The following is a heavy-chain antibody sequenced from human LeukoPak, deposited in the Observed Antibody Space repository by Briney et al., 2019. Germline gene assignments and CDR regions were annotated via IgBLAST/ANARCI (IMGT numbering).Heavy chain of an antibody. D-gene: IGHD6-19*01. Sequence: PGGSLRLSCVASGFAFNSYGMHWVRQAPGKGLEWVAFILYDGSDKYYADSVKGQFTISRDNFKNTLYLQMNRLRPGDTAVYYCAKDTDKQWLEPGYFDDWGQGILVTVSS. J-gene: IGHJ4*02. CDR1: GFAFNSYG. V-gene: IGHV3-30*02. CDR2: ILYDGSDK. CDR3: AKDTDKQWLEPGYFDD.